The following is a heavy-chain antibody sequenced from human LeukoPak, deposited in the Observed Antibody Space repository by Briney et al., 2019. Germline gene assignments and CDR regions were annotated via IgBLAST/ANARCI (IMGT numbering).Heavy chain of an antibody. Sequence: GGSLRLSCAASGFTFSSYSMNWVRHAPGKGLEWVSSISSNSSYIYYADSVKGRFTISRDNAKNSLYLQMNSLRAEDTAVYYCARGDSYGYFYFDYWGQGTLVTVSS. CDR3: ARGDSYGYFYFDY. V-gene: IGHV3-21*01. CDR2: ISSNSSYI. CDR1: GFTFSSYS. J-gene: IGHJ4*02. D-gene: IGHD5-18*01.